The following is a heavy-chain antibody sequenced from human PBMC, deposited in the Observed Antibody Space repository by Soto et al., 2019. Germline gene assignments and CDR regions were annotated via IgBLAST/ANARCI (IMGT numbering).Heavy chain of an antibody. CDR2: ISYDGSNK. Sequence: PGGSLRLSCAASGFTFSSYGMHWVRQATGKGLEWVAVISYDGSNKYYADSVKGRFTISRDNSKNTLYLQMNSLRDEDTAVYYCAKDRYSYGSGHYYYGMDVWGQGTTVTVSS. CDR1: GFTFSSYG. V-gene: IGHV3-30*18. D-gene: IGHD5-18*01. CDR3: AKDRYSYGSGHYYYGMDV. J-gene: IGHJ6*02.